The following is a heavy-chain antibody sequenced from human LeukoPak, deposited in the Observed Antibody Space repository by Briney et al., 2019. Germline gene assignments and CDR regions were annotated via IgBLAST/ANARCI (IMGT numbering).Heavy chain of an antibody. Sequence: PGGSLRLSCTASGFAFSSYAMAWVRQAPGKGLEWLSYISSSSKINYADSVKGRFTISRDNAKNSLYLQMISLRDEDTAVYYCARLANPGVHDFDPWGQGTLVTVSS. CDR2: ISSSSKI. J-gene: IGHJ5*02. D-gene: IGHD6-6*01. CDR3: ARLANPGVHDFDP. V-gene: IGHV3-48*02. CDR1: GFAFSSYA.